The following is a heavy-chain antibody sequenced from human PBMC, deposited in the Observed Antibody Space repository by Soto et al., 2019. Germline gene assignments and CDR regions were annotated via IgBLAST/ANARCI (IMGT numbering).Heavy chain of an antibody. CDR3: ARARYDSSGYYYFDY. D-gene: IGHD3-22*01. Sequence: ETLSLTCTVSGGSISGYYWSWIRQPPGKGLEWIGYIYYSGSSNYNPSLKSRVTISLDTSKNQFSLRLRSVTAADTAVYYCARARYDSSGYYYFDYWDQGTLVTVSS. CDR1: GGSISGYY. V-gene: IGHV4-59*01. CDR2: IYYSGSS. J-gene: IGHJ4*02.